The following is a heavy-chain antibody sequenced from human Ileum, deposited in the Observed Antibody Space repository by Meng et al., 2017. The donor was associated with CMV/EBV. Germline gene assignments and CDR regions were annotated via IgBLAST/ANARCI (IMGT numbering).Heavy chain of an antibody. J-gene: IGHJ4*02. CDR2: INHSGST. D-gene: IGHD5-24*01. CDR3: ARGRRDGYNNPPLDY. CDR1: GGSFSGYY. Sequence: VRLQQWGAGLLKPSEPLSLTCAVSGGSFSGYYWRWIRQPPGKGLEWIGEINHSGSTNYNPSLKSRVTISVDTSKNQFSLKLSSVTAADTAVYYCARGRRDGYNNPPLDYWGQGTLVTVSS. V-gene: IGHV4-34*01.